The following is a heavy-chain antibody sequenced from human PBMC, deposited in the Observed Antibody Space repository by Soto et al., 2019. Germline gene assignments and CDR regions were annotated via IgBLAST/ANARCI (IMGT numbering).Heavy chain of an antibody. Sequence: PSETKSHTYTVSGGYMRSYSWSWFRRPPGGRLELIGCISYTGSADCSPSLKSRISMSVDTSKNQFSLKLNSVTAADTAVYYCLRSHGGYWGQGIQVTVSS. CDR3: LRSHGGY. CDR1: GGYMRSYS. CDR2: ISYTGSA. J-gene: IGHJ4*02. V-gene: IGHV4-59*03.